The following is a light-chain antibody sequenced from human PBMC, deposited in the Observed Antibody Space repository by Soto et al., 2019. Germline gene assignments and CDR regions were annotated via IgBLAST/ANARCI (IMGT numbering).Light chain of an antibody. V-gene: IGLV2-14*01. J-gene: IGLJ2*01. CDR1: SSDVGGYNY. CDR3: QSYDSSLSAVV. CDR2: EVS. Sequence: QSALTQPASVSGSPGQSITISCTGTSSDVGGYNYVSWYQQHPGKAPKLMIHEVSNRPSGISNRFSGSKSGNTASLAITGLQAEDEADYYCQSYDSSLSAVVFGGGTKLTVL.